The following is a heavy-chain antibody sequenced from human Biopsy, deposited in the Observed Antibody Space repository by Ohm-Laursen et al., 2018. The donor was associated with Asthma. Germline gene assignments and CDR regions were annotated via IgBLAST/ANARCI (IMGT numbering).Heavy chain of an antibody. D-gene: IGHD2-15*01. V-gene: IGHV1-69-2*01. J-gene: IGHJ4*03. CDR3: ASAKPLGRVVAAGTSAFDF. Sequence: ASVKVSCKASGYPFTDYCVHWVQQAPGKGLEWVGLVDPEDGDKIYAERFQGRVTMTADASTDTAYMVLSSLKSDGTAVYYCASAKPLGRVVAAGTSAFDFWGQGTLVTVST. CDR2: VDPEDGDK. CDR1: GYPFTDYC.